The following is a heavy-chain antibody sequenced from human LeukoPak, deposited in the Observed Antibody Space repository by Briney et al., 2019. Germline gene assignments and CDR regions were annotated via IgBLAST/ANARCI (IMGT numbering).Heavy chain of an antibody. J-gene: IGHJ4*02. Sequence: PGGSLRLSCAASGFSFTSYSMEWVRQAPGKGLEWVSSIDIDGTYIYYADSLKGRFTISRDNAKNSLYLQMNSLRAEDTAVYYCARAVSWYSSGWYKGYFDYWGQGTLVTVSS. CDR1: GFSFTSYS. CDR3: ARAVSWYSSGWYKGYFDY. CDR2: IDIDGTYI. D-gene: IGHD6-19*01. V-gene: IGHV3-21*01.